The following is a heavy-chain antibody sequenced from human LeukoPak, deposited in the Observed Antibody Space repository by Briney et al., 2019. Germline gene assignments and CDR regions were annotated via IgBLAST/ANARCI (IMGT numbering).Heavy chain of an antibody. J-gene: IGHJ4*02. CDR1: GYTFTGYY. CDR2: INPNSGGT. Sequence: ASVKVSCKASGYTFTGYYMHWVRQAPGQGLEWMGRINPNSGGTNFAQKFQGRVTKTRDTSISTAYMELSRLRSADTAVYYCARQGGSSWYYFDYWGQGTLVTVSS. D-gene: IGHD6-13*01. V-gene: IGHV1-2*06. CDR3: ARQGGSSWYYFDY.